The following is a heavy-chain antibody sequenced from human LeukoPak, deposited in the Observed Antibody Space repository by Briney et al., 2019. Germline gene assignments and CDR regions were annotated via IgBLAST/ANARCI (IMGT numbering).Heavy chain of an antibody. V-gene: IGHV5-51*01. CDR2: IYPGDSDT. CDR1: GYSFTSNW. J-gene: IGHJ4*02. D-gene: IGHD3-22*01. CDR3: ARPFDSRYYYDSSGYRDY. Sequence: GESLKISCKDSGYSFTSNWIGWVRQMPGKGLEWMGIIYPGDSDTRYSPSFQGQVTILADKSISTAYLQWSSLKASDTAMYYCARPFDSRYYYDSSGYRDYWGQGTLVTVSS.